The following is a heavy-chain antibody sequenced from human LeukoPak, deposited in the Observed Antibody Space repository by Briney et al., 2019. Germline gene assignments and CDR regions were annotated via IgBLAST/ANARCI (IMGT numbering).Heavy chain of an antibody. CDR1: GSTFASPW. V-gene: IGHV3-7*01. CDR2: IGDDGSDK. Sequence: GGSMRLSCPASGSTFASPWMTWDRQAPGKGLEWVATIGDDGSDKYYLDSVKGRFTISRDKAKKSLRLQMTRLRVEDTAMYYCADLGSRDWGQGTLVTVTS. J-gene: IGHJ4*02. CDR3: ADLGSRD. D-gene: IGHD3-16*01.